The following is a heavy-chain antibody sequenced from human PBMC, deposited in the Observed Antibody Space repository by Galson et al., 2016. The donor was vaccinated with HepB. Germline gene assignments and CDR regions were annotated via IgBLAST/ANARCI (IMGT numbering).Heavy chain of an antibody. CDR3: AREIGYVRFGYHYGMDV. Sequence: SLRLSCAASGFTFSISSMNWVRQAPGEGLEWVSSISTRSSYIYYADSVKGRFTISRDNAKNSLYLHMNSLRAEDTAMYYCAREIGYVRFGYHYGMDVWGQGTTVTVSS. CDR2: ISTRSSYI. J-gene: IGHJ6*02. V-gene: IGHV3-21*06. CDR1: GFTFSISS. D-gene: IGHD3-10*01.